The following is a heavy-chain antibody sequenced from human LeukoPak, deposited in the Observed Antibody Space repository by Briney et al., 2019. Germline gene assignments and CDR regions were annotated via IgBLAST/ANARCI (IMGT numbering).Heavy chain of an antibody. Sequence: GGSLRLSCAASGFTFSNAWMTWVRQAPGKGLEWVGLIRTKTSGGTAEYAASVKGRFTISRDDSKSIAYLQVNSLITEDTAVYYCSRSNSLDYWGQGTLVTVSS. D-gene: IGHD4-11*01. CDR3: SRSNSLDY. V-gene: IGHV3-15*01. CDR1: GFTFSNAW. CDR2: IRTKTSGGTA. J-gene: IGHJ4*02.